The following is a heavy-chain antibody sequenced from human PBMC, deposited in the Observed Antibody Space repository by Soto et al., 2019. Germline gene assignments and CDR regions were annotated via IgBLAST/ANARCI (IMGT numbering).Heavy chain of an antibody. CDR2: IDWDDDK. J-gene: IGHJ3*02. Sequence: GSGPTLVNPTQTLTLTCTFSGFSLSTSGMCVSWIRQPPGKALEWLALIDWDDDKYYSTSLKTRLTISKDTSKNQVVLTMTNMDPVDTATYYCARGHDSSGSRGFDIWGQGTMVTVSS. CDR1: GFSLSTSGMC. V-gene: IGHV2-70*01. CDR3: ARGHDSSGSRGFDI. D-gene: IGHD3-22*01.